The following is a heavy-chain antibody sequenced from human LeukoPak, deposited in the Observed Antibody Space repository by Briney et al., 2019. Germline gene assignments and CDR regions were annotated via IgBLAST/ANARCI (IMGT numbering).Heavy chain of an antibody. D-gene: IGHD2-2*01. CDR1: GGSISSHY. J-gene: IGHJ6*03. Sequence: PSETLPLTCTVSGGSISSHYWTWIRQPAGTGLEYIGRIYPSGSTNYNPSLKGRVTMAIDTSKTQFSLRLSSVTAADTAVYYCARAYCSNTFCYEGFNNYYYYMDVWGKGTTVTVSS. V-gene: IGHV4-4*07. CDR2: IYPSGST. CDR3: ARAYCSNTFCYEGFNNYYYYMDV.